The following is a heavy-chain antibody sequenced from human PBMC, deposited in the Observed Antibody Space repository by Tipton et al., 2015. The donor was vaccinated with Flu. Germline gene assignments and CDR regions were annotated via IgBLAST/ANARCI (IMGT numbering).Heavy chain of an antibody. CDR1: GGSISSSSYY. CDR2: IYGSGST. Sequence: TLSLTCTVSGGSISSSSYYWGWIRQPAGKGPEWIGRIYGSGSTDYNSSLKGRVTMSVDMSKNQFSLKLTSVTAADTAVYYCATGRTVWFDPWGQGTLVTVSS. CDR3: ATGRTVWFDP. J-gene: IGHJ5*02. D-gene: IGHD1-1*01. V-gene: IGHV4-61*02.